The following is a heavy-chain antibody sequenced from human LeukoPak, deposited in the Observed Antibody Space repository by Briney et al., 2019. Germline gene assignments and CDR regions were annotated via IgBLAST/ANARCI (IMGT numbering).Heavy chain of an antibody. J-gene: IGHJ3*02. CDR1: GYTFTSYG. Sequence: ASVKVSFKASGYTFTSYGINWVRQATGQGLEWMGWMNPSSGDTGYAQKFQGRVTMTRSTSIATAYMELSSLRSEDTAVYYCARSWSGAPTVDAFDIWGLGTMVTVSS. CDR3: ARSWSGAPTVDAFDI. CDR2: MNPSSGDT. D-gene: IGHD3-10*01. V-gene: IGHV1-8*01.